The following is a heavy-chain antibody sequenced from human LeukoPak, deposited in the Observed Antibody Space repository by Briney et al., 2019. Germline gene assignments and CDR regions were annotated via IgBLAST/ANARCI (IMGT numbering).Heavy chain of an antibody. J-gene: IGHJ4*02. CDR3: ARIDSSSWYGTTFDY. CDR1: GYTLTGYY. D-gene: IGHD6-13*01. CDR2: INPNSGGT. V-gene: IGHV1-2*02. Sequence: GASVKVSCKASGYTLTGYYMHWVRQAPGQGLEWMGWINPNSGGTNYAQKFQGRVTMTRDTSISTAYMELSRLRSDDTAVYYCARIDSSSWYGTTFDYWGQGSLVTVSS.